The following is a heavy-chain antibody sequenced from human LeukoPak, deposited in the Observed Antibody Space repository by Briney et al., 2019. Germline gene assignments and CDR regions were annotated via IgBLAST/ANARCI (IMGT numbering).Heavy chain of an antibody. CDR2: IYYSGST. J-gene: IGHJ4*02. Sequence: SETLSLTCTVSGGSISSHYWSWIRQPPGKGREWIGYIYYSGSTNYNPSLKSRVTISVDTSKNQFSLKLSSVTAADTAVYYCARDYNDPRGYYFDYWGQGTLVTVSS. D-gene: IGHD3-10*01. CDR1: GGSISSHY. V-gene: IGHV4-59*11. CDR3: ARDYNDPRGYYFDY.